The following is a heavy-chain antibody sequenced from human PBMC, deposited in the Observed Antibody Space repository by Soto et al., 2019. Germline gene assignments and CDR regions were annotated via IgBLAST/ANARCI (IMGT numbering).Heavy chain of an antibody. V-gene: IGHV4-59*01. Sequence: LSLTCTVSGGSISSYYWSWIRQPPGKGLEWIGYIYYSGSTNYNPSLKSRVTISVDTSKNQFSLKLSSVTAADTAVYYCARGELTTKYYGMDVWGQGTTVTVSS. J-gene: IGHJ6*02. D-gene: IGHD3-22*01. CDR1: GGSISSYY. CDR3: ARGELTTKYYGMDV. CDR2: IYYSGST.